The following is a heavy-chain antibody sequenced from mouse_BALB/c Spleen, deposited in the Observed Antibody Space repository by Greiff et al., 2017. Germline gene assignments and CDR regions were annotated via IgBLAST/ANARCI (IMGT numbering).Heavy chain of an antibody. V-gene: IGHV5-4*02. D-gene: IGHD2-4*01. CDR3: ARNYDYDGVYYAMVY. CDR2: ISDGGSYT. J-gene: IGHJ4*01. Sequence: DVHLVESGGGLVKPGGSLKLSCAASGFTFSDYYMYWVRQTPEKRLAWVATISDGGSYTYYPDSVKGRFTISRDNAKNNLYLQMSSLKSEDTAMYYCARNYDYDGVYYAMVYWGQGTSGTVSA. CDR1: GFTFSDYY.